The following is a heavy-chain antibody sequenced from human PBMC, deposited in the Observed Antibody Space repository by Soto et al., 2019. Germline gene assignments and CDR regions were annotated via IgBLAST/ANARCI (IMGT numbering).Heavy chain of an antibody. CDR2: INHSGST. Sequence: SETLSLTCAVYGGSFSVYYWSWIRQPPGKGLEWIGEINHSGSTNYNPSLKSRVTISVDTSKNQFSLKLSSVTAADTAVYYCARGPITMTSDFDYWGQGTLVTVSS. V-gene: IGHV4-34*01. D-gene: IGHD3-22*01. J-gene: IGHJ4*02. CDR1: GGSFSVYY. CDR3: ARGPITMTSDFDY.